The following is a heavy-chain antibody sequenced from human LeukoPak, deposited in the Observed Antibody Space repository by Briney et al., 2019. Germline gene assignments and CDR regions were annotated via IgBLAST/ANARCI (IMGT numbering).Heavy chain of an antibody. J-gene: IGHJ6*02. V-gene: IGHV3-33*01. CDR2: IWYDGNNK. D-gene: IGHD3-3*01. CDR3: ARGFGPYYYGMDV. Sequence: GGSLRHSCAASGFTFSSYGMHWVRQAPGKGLEWVAVIWYDGNNKYYADSVKGRFTISRDNSKNTLFLQMNSLRAEDTAVYYCARGFGPYYYGMDVWGQGTTVTVSS. CDR1: GFTFSSYG.